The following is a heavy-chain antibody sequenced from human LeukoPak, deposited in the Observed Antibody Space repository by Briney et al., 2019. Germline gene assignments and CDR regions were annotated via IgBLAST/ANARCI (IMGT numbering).Heavy chain of an antibody. CDR1: GGSISSYY. J-gene: IGHJ4*02. V-gene: IGHV4-59*01. D-gene: IGHD2-15*01. CDR3: ARESGGGSPFDY. CDR2: IYYSGST. Sequence: PSETLSLTCTVSGGSISSYYWSWIRQPPGKGLEWIGYIYYSGSTNYNPSLKSRVTISVDTSKNQFSLKLSSVTAADTAVYYCARESGGGSPFDYWGQGTLVTVSS.